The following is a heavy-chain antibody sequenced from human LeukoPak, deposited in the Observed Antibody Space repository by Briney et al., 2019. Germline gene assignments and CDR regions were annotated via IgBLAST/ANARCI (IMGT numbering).Heavy chain of an antibody. CDR3: TMVRGAYDAFDI. V-gene: IGHV1-69*05. Sequence: SVKVSCKASGGTFSSYAISWVRQAPGQGLEWMGRIIPIFGTANYAQKFQGRVTITTDESTSAAYMELSSLRSEDTAVYYCTMVRGAYDAFDIWGQGTMVTVSS. CDR2: IIPIFGTA. CDR1: GGTFSSYA. J-gene: IGHJ3*02. D-gene: IGHD3-10*01.